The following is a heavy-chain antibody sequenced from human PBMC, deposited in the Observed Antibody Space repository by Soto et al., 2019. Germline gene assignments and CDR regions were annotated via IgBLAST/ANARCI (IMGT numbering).Heavy chain of an antibody. Sequence: GGSLRLSCAASGFTVSSKYMSWVRQAPGKGLEWVSLIQSGGPTYYADSVKGRFTISRDNAKNSLYLQMNSLRAEDTAVYYCARDRFGRPDTAMVTYFDYWGRGTLVTVSS. CDR2: IQSGGPT. CDR1: GFTVSSKY. D-gene: IGHD5-18*01. CDR3: ARDRFGRPDTAMVTYFDY. V-gene: IGHV3-66*01. J-gene: IGHJ4*02.